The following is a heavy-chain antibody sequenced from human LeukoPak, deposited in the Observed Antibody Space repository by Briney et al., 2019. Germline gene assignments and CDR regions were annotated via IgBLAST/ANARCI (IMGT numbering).Heavy chain of an antibody. Sequence: PGGSLRLSCAASGFTVSSNYMSWVRQAPGKGLEWVSVIYSGGSTYYADSVKGRFTISRDNSKNTLYLQMNSLRAEDTAVYYCAKGVSHNNLSPDYWGQGTLVTVSS. J-gene: IGHJ4*02. CDR2: IYSGGST. CDR1: GFTVSSNY. CDR3: AKGVSHNNLSPDY. V-gene: IGHV3-53*01. D-gene: IGHD1-14*01.